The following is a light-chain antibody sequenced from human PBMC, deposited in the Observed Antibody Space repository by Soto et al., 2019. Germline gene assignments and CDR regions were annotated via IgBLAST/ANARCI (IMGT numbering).Light chain of an antibody. CDR3: QQYNKWPQT. CDR1: QSVSTN. Sequence: EIVMTQSHAPLSVSPGERATLSCRASQSVSTNLAWYQRKPGQAPRLLIYGASTRATDIPARFSGSGSGTEFTLTISSLQSEDIAVYYCQQYNKWPQTFGQGTKVDIK. J-gene: IGKJ1*01. V-gene: IGKV3-15*01. CDR2: GAS.